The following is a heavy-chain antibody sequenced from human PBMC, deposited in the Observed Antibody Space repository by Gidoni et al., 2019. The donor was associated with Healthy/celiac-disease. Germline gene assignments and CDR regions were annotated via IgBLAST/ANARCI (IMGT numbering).Heavy chain of an antibody. CDR3: AREVADFGVVYYFDY. CDR1: GGTFSSYA. CDR2: FIPIFGTA. J-gene: IGHJ4*02. D-gene: IGHD3-3*01. V-gene: IGHV1-69*01. Sequence: QVPLVQSGAEVKKPGSSVKVSCKASGGTFSSYAISWVRQAPGQGLEWMGGFIPIFGTANYAQKFQGRVTITADESTSTAYMELSSLRSEDTAVYYCAREVADFGVVYYFDYWGQGTLVTVSS.